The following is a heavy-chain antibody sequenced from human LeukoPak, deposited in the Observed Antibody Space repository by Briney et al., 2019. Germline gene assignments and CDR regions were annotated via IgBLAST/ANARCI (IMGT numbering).Heavy chain of an antibody. CDR2: ISSSSRYI. V-gene: IGHV3-21*04. J-gene: IGHJ4*02. D-gene: IGHD1-1*01. Sequence: GGSLRLSCAASGFTFSSYSMNWVRQAPGKGLEWVSSISSSSRYIYYADSVKGRFTISRDNAKNSLYLQMNSLRVEDTAVYYCARWRGRQSEFDYWGQGTLVTVSS. CDR1: GFTFSSYS. CDR3: ARWRGRQSEFDY.